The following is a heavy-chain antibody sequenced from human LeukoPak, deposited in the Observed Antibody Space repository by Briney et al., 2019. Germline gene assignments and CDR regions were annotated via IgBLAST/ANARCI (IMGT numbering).Heavy chain of an antibody. CDR3: AGSSASRGYNYGRFDC. CDR1: GLIFSTYA. CDR2: ISGSADRT. V-gene: IGHV3-23*01. Sequence: GGSLRLSCTASGLIFSTYAMSWVRQAPGKGLEWVSTISGSADRTYFADSVKGRFTISRDNSKDTLSLQMNSLRAEDAAVYYCAGSSASRGYNYGRFDCWGQGTLVTVSS. J-gene: IGHJ4*02. D-gene: IGHD5-18*01.